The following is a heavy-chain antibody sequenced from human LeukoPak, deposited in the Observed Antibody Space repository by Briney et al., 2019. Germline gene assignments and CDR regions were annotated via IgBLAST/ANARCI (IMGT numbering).Heavy chain of an antibody. J-gene: IGHJ5*02. CDR1: GFTFSSCA. CDR2: ISGSGGST. V-gene: IGHV3-23*01. D-gene: IGHD2-2*02. CDR3: AKDQDIVVVPAAINNWFDP. Sequence: PGASLRLSCAASGFTFSSCAMSWVRQAPGKGLEWVSAISGSGGSTYYADSVKGRFTISRDNSKNTLYLQMNSLRAEDTAVYYCAKDQDIVVVPAAINNWFDPWGQGTLVTVSS.